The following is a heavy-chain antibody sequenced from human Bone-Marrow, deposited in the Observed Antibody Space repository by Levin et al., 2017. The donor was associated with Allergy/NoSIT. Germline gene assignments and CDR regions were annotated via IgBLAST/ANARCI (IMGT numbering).Heavy chain of an antibody. V-gene: IGHV3-9*01. CDR3: AKDREAYNYGDFDY. CDR2: VSWNSGSK. J-gene: IGHJ4*02. CDR1: GFTFEDHA. D-gene: IGHD5-24*01. Sequence: LSLTCAASGFTFEDHAMHWVRQVPGKGLEWVAGVSWNSGSKGYADSVKGRFTISRDDAKNSLYLQMNSLRSEDTALYYCAKDREAYNYGDFDYWGQGALVTVSS.